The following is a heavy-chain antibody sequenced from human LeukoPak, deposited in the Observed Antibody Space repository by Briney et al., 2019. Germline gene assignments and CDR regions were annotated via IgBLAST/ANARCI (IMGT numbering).Heavy chain of an antibody. D-gene: IGHD3-16*02. CDR2: IYYSGST. J-gene: IGHJ4*02. CDR1: GGSISTYY. V-gene: IGHV4-59*12. Sequence: PSETLSLTCTVSGGSISTYYWSWIRQPPGKGLEWIGYIYYSGSTNYNPSLKSRVTTSVDTSKNQFSLKLSSVTAADTAVYYCARRKANYDYVWGSYRYPFYFDYWGQGTLVTVSS. CDR3: ARRKANYDYVWGSYRYPFYFDY.